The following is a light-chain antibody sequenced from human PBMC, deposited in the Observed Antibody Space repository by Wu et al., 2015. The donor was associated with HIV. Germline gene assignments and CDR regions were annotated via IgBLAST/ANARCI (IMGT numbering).Light chain of an antibody. V-gene: IGKV3-20*01. J-gene: IGKJ2*03. CDR2: GAS. CDR3: QQYGSSARDS. Sequence: EIVLTQSPGTLSLSPGERATLSCRASQSITSYSAWYQQKPGQAPRLLIYGASSRATGISDRFSGSRSGTDFTLTISRLEPEDFAVYYCQQYGSSARDSFGQGTKLEIK. CDR1: QSITSY.